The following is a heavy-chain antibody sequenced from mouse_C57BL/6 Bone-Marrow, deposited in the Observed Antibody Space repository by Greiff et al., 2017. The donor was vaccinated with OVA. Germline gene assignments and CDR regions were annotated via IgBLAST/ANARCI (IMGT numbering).Heavy chain of an antibody. CDR3: ADAPYGSRTYFDY. V-gene: IGHV14-2*01. Sequence: VQLQQSGAELVKPGASVKLSCTASGFNIKDYYMHWVKQRTEQGLEWIGRIDPEDGETKYAPIFQGKATITADTSSNTAYLQLSSLTSEDTAVYYCADAPYGSRTYFDYWGQGTTLTVSS. CDR2: IDPEDGET. J-gene: IGHJ2*01. D-gene: IGHD1-1*01. CDR1: GFNIKDYY.